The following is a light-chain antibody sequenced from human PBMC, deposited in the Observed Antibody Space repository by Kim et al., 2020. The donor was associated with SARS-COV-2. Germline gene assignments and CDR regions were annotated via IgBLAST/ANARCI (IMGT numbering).Light chain of an antibody. Sequence: EIVMTQSPATLSVSLGERATLSCRASQSVSSNLAWYQQKPGQAPRLLIYGASTRATGIPATFSGSGSGTGFTLTISSLQSEDFAVYYCQQYNNWPLTFGGGTKVDIK. CDR3: QQYNNWPLT. V-gene: IGKV3-15*01. CDR1: QSVSSN. J-gene: IGKJ4*01. CDR2: GAS.